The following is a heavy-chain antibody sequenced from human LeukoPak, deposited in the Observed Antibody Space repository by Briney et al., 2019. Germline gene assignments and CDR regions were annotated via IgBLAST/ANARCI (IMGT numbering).Heavy chain of an antibody. CDR1: GYTFTGYY. Sequence: ASVTVSCKASGYTFTGYYIHWVRQAPGQGLEWMGRINPNNGDTNYAQKFPGRVTLNRDTSISTSYMELSSLRSDDTAMYYCVREITRATTYFDSWGQGTLVTVSS. CDR3: VREITRATTYFDS. V-gene: IGHV1-2*06. D-gene: IGHD1-26*01. J-gene: IGHJ4*02. CDR2: INPNNGDT.